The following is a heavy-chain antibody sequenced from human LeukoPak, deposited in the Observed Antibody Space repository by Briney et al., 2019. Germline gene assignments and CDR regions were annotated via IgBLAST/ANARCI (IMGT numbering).Heavy chain of an antibody. CDR3: ARRITMVRGVMWDTFDY. D-gene: IGHD3-10*01. V-gene: IGHV4-39*01. Sequence: TPSETLSLTCTVSGGSISSSSYYWGWIRQPPGKGLEWLGSIYYSGSTYYNPSLKGRVTISVDTSKNQFSLKLSSVTAADTAVYYCARRITMVRGVMWDTFDYWGQGTLVTVSS. CDR2: IYYSGST. CDR1: GGSISSSSYY. J-gene: IGHJ4*02.